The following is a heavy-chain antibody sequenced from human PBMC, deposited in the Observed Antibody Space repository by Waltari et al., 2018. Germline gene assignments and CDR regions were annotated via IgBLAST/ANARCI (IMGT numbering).Heavy chain of an antibody. V-gene: IGHV3-74*01. Sequence: EVQLVESGGGLVQPGGSLRLSCAASGFSFSLYGMHWVRKVPGKGLVWVSRINGTGITTNYADSVKGRFIISRDNAKNTLYLQMNSLTAEDTAVYYCAMLRVVSVFDPFDNWGQGTLVTVSS. CDR3: AMLRVVSVFDPFDN. CDR1: GFSFSLYG. CDR2: INGTGITT. J-gene: IGHJ4*02. D-gene: IGHD2-15*01.